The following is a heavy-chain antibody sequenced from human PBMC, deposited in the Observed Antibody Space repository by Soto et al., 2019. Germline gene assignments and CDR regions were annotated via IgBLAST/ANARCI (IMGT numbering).Heavy chain of an antibody. D-gene: IGHD3-10*01. CDR3: ARGVVGYYGSGSYNY. CDR2: INHSRST. CDR1: GGSFSGYY. V-gene: IGHV4-34*01. J-gene: IGHJ4*02. Sequence: QVQLQQWGAGLLKPSETLSLTCAVYGGSFSGYYWSWIRQPPGKGLEWIGEINHSRSTNYNPSLKSRVTISVDTSKNQFSLKLSSVTAADTAVYYCARGVVGYYGSGSYNYWGQGTLVTVSS.